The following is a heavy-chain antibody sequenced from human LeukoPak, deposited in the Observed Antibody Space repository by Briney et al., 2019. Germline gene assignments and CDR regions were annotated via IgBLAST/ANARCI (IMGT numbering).Heavy chain of an antibody. CDR3: AKDFNDSSGYYYYYYGMDV. Sequence: GGSLRLSCAASGFTFNNYGMHWVRQAPGKGLEWVAVISYDGSNKYYADSVKGRFTISRDNSKNTLYLQMNSLRAEDTAVYYCAKDFNDSSGYYYYYYGMDVWVQGTTVTVSS. V-gene: IGHV3-30*18. CDR1: GFTFNNYG. D-gene: IGHD3-22*01. J-gene: IGHJ6*02. CDR2: ISYDGSNK.